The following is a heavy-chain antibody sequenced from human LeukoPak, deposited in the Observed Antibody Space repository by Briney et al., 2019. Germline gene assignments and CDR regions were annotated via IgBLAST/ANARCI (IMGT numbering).Heavy chain of an antibody. V-gene: IGHV4-39*07. D-gene: IGHD3-10*01. CDR1: GGSISTSDYN. CDR3: ARLASGYYYGSGSYYNGFDY. J-gene: IGHJ4*02. CDR2: IYHSGST. Sequence: SETLSLTCTVSGGSISTSDYNWGWMRQPPGKGLEWIGEIYHSGSTNYNPSLKSRVTISVDKSKNQFSLKLSSVTAADTAVYYCARLASGYYYGSGSYYNGFDYWGQGTLVTVSS.